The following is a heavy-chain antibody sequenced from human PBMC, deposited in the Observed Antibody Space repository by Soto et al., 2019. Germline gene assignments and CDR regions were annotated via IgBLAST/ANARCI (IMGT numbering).Heavy chain of an antibody. V-gene: IGHV3-30*01. J-gene: IGHJ4*02. D-gene: IGHD2-15*01. Sequence: QVQLEESGGGVAQPGRSLRLSCAASGFAFSIYAMHWVRQAPGKGLEWLTVISSDGSNRYYADSVRGRFTISRANSKDTVFLEMKSLRVEDTAMYFCAETPFGLVQAPSLDYWCQGTLGHVSS. CDR1: GFAFSIYA. CDR3: AETPFGLVQAPSLDY. CDR2: ISSDGSNR.